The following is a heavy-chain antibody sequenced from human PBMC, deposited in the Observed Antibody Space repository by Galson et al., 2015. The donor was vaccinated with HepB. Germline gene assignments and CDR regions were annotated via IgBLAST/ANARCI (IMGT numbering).Heavy chain of an antibody. CDR3: ARDPPDDTSALGFDV. D-gene: IGHD3-22*01. CDR2: IHPDGTRT. Sequence: SLRLSCAASGFAFSEYWMQWVRQVPGEGLVWVSRIHPDGTRTDYADSVRGRITISRDNAKNTLYLQMNGLRVDDTAVYYCARDPPDDTSALGFDVWGHGTVITVSS. V-gene: IGHV3-74*01. CDR1: GFAFSEYW. J-gene: IGHJ3*01.